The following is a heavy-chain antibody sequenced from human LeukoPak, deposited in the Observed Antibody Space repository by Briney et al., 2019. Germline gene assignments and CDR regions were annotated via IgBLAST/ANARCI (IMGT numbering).Heavy chain of an antibody. CDR3: ARGRSGPYIVVAPAAPARFDY. V-gene: IGHV4-34*01. J-gene: IGHJ4*02. Sequence: KPSETLSLTCAVYGGSFSGYYWSWIRQPPGKGLEWIGEINHSGSTNYNPSLKSRVTISVDTSKNQFSLKLSSVTAADTAVYYCARGRSGPYIVVAPAAPARFDYWGQGTLVTVSS. CDR2: INHSGST. D-gene: IGHD2-2*01. CDR1: GGSFSGYY.